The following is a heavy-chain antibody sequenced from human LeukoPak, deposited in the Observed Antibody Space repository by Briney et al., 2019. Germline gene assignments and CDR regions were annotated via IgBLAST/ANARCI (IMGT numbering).Heavy chain of an antibody. D-gene: IGHD4-11*01. V-gene: IGHV3-33*08. Sequence: PGGSLRLSCAASGFTFSSYAMSWVRQAPGKGLEWVAVIWYDGSNKYYADSVKGRFTISRDNSKNTLYLQMNSLRAEDTAVYYCARFTDLNAFDIWGQGTMVTVSS. CDR2: IWYDGSNK. CDR3: ARFTDLNAFDI. J-gene: IGHJ3*02. CDR1: GFTFSSYA.